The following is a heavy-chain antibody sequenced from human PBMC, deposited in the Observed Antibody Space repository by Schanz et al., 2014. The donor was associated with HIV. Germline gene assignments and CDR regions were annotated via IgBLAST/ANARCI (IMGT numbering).Heavy chain of an antibody. J-gene: IGHJ5*02. D-gene: IGHD3-10*01. Sequence: QVQLVQSGAEVMKPGASVKVSCKASGYTFTSYGISWVRQAPGQGLEWMGWISVYNGNTIYAQKLQGRVTMTTDTSTSTAYMGLTSLTPDDTAVYFCARGASVAARGWFDPWGQGTLIIVSS. V-gene: IGHV1-18*01. CDR3: ARGASVAARGWFDP. CDR1: GYTFTSYG. CDR2: ISVYNGNT.